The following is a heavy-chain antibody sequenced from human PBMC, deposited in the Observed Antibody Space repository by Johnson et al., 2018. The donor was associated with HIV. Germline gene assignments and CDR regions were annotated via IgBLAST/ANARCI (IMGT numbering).Heavy chain of an antibody. CDR1: GFTFSSYA. CDR2: ISYDGKNN. CDR3: AREGGGTLLLGDEGAFDI. J-gene: IGHJ3*02. D-gene: IGHD3-10*01. V-gene: IGHV3-30*04. Sequence: QVQLLESGGGVVQPGRSLRLSCAASGFTFSSYAMHWVRQAPGKGLEWVAVISYDGKNNYYTGSVKGRFTSSRDNSKNTLYLQMNSLRDEDTAVYYCAREGGGTLLLGDEGAFDIWGQGTMVTVSS.